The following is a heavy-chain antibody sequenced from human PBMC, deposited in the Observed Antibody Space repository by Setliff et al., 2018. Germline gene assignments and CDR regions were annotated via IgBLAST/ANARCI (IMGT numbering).Heavy chain of an antibody. J-gene: IGHJ6*02. CDR2: ISTSGNT. CDR3: ARDQWVRSPPLYFSYSMDV. D-gene: IGHD5-12*01. CDR1: GGSIINSYY. Sequence: SETLSLTCTVSGGSIINSYYWSWIRQPAGKGLEWIGRISTSGNTNYNPSLKSRVTVSLDTSKNQFSLKLTSMTAADTAVYYCARDQWVRSPPLYFSYSMDVWGQGTTVTVLL. V-gene: IGHV4-4*07.